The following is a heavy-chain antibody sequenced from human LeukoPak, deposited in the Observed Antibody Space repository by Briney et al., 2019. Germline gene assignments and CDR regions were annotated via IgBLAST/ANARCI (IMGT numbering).Heavy chain of an antibody. V-gene: IGHV4-34*01. D-gene: IGHD1-1*01. Sequence: SETLSLTCAVYGGSFSGYYWSWIRQPPGKGLEWIGEINHSGNTNYNPSLKSRVTISVDTSKNQFSLKLSSVTAADTAVYYCAREELAHFDYWGQGTLVTVSS. J-gene: IGHJ4*02. CDR2: INHSGNT. CDR3: AREELAHFDY. CDR1: GGSFSGYY.